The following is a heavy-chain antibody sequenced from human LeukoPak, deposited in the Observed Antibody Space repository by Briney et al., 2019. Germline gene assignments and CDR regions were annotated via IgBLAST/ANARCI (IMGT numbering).Heavy chain of an antibody. Sequence: GGSLRLSCAAPGFTFSSYAMNWVRQAPGKGLEWVTTISGSSGSTYYADSVKGRFTISRDNSKNTLYLQMNSLRAEDTAVYYCARDVPSYYYDSSGPGGAFDIWGQGTMVTVSS. CDR1: GFTFSSYA. CDR3: ARDVPSYYYDSSGPGGAFDI. J-gene: IGHJ3*02. CDR2: ISGSSGST. D-gene: IGHD3-22*01. V-gene: IGHV3-23*01.